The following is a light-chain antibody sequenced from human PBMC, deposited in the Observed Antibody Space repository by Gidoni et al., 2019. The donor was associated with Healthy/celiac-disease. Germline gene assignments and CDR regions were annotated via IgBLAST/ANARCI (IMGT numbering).Light chain of an antibody. J-gene: IGKJ3*01. CDR1: QDISNY. V-gene: IGKV1-33*01. Sequence: DIQMTQSPSSLSASVGDRVTITCQASQDISNYLNWYQQKPGKAPKLLIYDASNLETGVPSRFSGSGSGTDFTLTISSLQPEDIATYYCQQYDNLPRGFGPGTKVDIK. CDR2: DAS. CDR3: QQYDNLPRG.